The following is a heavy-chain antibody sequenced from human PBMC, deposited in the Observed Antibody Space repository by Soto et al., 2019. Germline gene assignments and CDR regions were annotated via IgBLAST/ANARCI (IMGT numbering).Heavy chain of an antibody. D-gene: IGHD3-22*01. V-gene: IGHV1-24*01. J-gene: IGHJ4*02. CDR1: GYTLTELS. Sequence: AASVKVSCKVSGYTLTELSMHWVRQAPGKGLEWMGGFDPEDGETIYAQKFQGRVTMTEDTSTDTAYMELSSLRSEDTAVYYCATAPLIYDSSGYCLDYWGQGTLVTVSS. CDR3: ATAPLIYDSSGYCLDY. CDR2: FDPEDGET.